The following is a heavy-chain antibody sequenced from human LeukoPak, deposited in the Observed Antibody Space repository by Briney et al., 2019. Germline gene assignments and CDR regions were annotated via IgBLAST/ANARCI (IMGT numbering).Heavy chain of an antibody. CDR2: IYTSGST. Sequence: PSETLSLTCTVSGGSISSGSYYWSWIRQPAGKGLEWIGRIYTSGSTNYNPSLKSRVTISVDTSKNQFSLKLSSVTPADTAVYYCARGAAAGDYWGQGTLVTVSS. D-gene: IGHD6-13*01. V-gene: IGHV4-61*02. J-gene: IGHJ4*02. CDR3: ARGAAAGDY. CDR1: GGSISSGSYY.